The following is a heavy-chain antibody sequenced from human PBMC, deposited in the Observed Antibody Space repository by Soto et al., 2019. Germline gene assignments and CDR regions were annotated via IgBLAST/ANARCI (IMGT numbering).Heavy chain of an antibody. CDR1: GFTFSSYA. V-gene: IGHV3-23*01. D-gene: IGHD6-19*01. CDR3: AKGGQWLDYNWFDP. J-gene: IGHJ5*02. Sequence: EVPLLESGGGLVQPGGSLRLSCAASGFTFSSYAMSWVRQAPGKGLEWVSAISGSGGSTYYADSVKGRFTISRDNSKNTPYLQMNSLRAEDTAVYYCAKGGQWLDYNWFDPWGQGTLVTVSS. CDR2: ISGSGGST.